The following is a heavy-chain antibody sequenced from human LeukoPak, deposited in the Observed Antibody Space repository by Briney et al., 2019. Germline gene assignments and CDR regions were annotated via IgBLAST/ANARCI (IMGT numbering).Heavy chain of an antibody. Sequence: GGSLRLSCAASGFTFSVYGMHWVRQAPGKGLEWVAFIRYDGSNKYYGDSVKGRFTISRDNSKNTLYLQMNSLRIEDTAVYYCARGFPRYCSSTSCYSDYWGQGTLVTVSS. D-gene: IGHD2-2*01. CDR1: GFTFSVYG. V-gene: IGHV3-30*02. CDR2: IRYDGSNK. CDR3: ARGFPRYCSSTSCYSDY. J-gene: IGHJ4*02.